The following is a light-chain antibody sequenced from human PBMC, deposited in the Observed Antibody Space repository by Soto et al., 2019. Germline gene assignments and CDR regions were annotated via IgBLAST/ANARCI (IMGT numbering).Light chain of an antibody. CDR3: QQYGSSPLFT. CDR1: QSVSSSY. J-gene: IGKJ3*01. V-gene: IGKV3-20*01. CDR2: GAS. Sequence: EIVLTQSPGTLSLSPGERATLSCRASQSVSSSYLAWYQQKPGQAPGLLIYGASSRATGIPDRFSGSGSGTDFTLTISRLETEDFAVYYCQQYGSSPLFTFGPGTKVDIK.